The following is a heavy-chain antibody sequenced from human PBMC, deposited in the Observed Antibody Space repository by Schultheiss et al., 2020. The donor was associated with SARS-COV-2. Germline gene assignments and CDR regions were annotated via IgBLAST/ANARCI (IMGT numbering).Heavy chain of an antibody. V-gene: IGHV4-31*03. CDR1: GGSISSGGYY. Sequence: SETLSLTCTVSGGSISSGGYYWSWIRQHPGKGLEWIGYIYYSGSTYYNPSLKSRLSISVDTSKNQFSLKLSSVTAADTAVYYCARQGVPAGAFDPWGQGTLVTVSS. J-gene: IGHJ5*02. CDR3: ARQGVPAGAFDP. CDR2: IYYSGST. D-gene: IGHD2-2*01.